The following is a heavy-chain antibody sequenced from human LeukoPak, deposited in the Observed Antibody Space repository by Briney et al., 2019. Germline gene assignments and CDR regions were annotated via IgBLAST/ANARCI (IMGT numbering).Heavy chain of an antibody. CDR1: GYTFTGYY. D-gene: IGHD3-10*01. V-gene: IGHV1-18*04. J-gene: IGHJ3*02. Sequence: ASVKVSCKASGYTFTGYYMHWVRQAPGQGLEWMGWISAYNGNTNYAQKLQGRVTMTTDASTSTAYMELRSLRSDDTAVYYCARDGWDAFDIWGQGTMVTVSS. CDR2: ISAYNGNT. CDR3: ARDGWDAFDI.